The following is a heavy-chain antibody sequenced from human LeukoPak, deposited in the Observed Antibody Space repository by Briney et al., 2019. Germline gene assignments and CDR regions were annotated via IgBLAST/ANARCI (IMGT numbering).Heavy chain of an antibody. CDR2: IAYNGIP. CDR1: GGSIDSDY. J-gene: IGHJ4*02. CDR3: ARERHGHPFDS. V-gene: IGHV4-59*01. Sequence: SETLSLTCTVSGGSIDSDYWTWIRQSPGKGLEWIGYIAYNGIPNYNPSLKSRLTISRDTSKNQFSLNLSSVTAADTAVYYCARERHGHPFDSWGQGTLVTVSS.